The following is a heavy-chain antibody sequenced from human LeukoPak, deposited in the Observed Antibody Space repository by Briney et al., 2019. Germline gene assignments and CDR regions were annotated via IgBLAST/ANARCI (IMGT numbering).Heavy chain of an antibody. CDR1: GGSISSYY. CDR3: ARVSSLGMATIKNNAFDI. D-gene: IGHD5-24*01. CDR2: IYYSGST. J-gene: IGHJ3*02. Sequence: SETLSLTCTVSGGSISSYYWSWIRQPPGKGLEWLGYIYYSGSTNYNPSLKSRVTISVDTSKNQFSLKLSSVTAADTAVYYCARVSSLGMATIKNNAFDIWGQGTMVTVSS. V-gene: IGHV4-59*01.